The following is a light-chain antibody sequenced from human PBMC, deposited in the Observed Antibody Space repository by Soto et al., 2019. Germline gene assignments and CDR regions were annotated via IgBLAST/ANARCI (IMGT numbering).Light chain of an antibody. CDR3: SSSAGSNNVL. J-gene: IGLJ2*01. CDR2: EVS. Sequence: QSALTQPPSASGSPGQSVTISCTGTSSDVGGYNYVSWYQPHPGKAPKLLIYEVSKRPSGVPDRFSGSKSGNTASLPVSGLQAEDEGDAYCSSSAGSNNVLFGGGTQRT. CDR1: SSDVGGYNY. V-gene: IGLV2-8*01.